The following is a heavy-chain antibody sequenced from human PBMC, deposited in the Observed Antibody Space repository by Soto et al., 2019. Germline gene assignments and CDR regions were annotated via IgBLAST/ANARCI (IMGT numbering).Heavy chain of an antibody. CDR1: GGSISSGGYY. CDR2: IYYSGST. CDR3: ARGLHYYDSSGYYYRFWFDP. J-gene: IGHJ5*02. D-gene: IGHD3-22*01. V-gene: IGHV4-31*03. Sequence: SETLSLTCTVSGGSISSGGYYWSWIRQHPGKGLEWIGYIYYSGSTYYNPSLKSRVTISVDTSKNQFSLKLSSVTAADTAVYFCARGLHYYDSSGYYYRFWFDPWGQGTLVTVSS.